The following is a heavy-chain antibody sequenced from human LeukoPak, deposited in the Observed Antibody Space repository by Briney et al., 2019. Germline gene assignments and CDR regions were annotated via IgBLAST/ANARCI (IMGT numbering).Heavy chain of an antibody. CDR3: ARGAMVRGVIRGRHFDY. Sequence: ASVKVSCKASGHTFTSYGISWVRQAPGQGLEWMGWITSYNGNTNYAQKLQGRVTMTTDTSTSTAYMELRSLRSDDTAVYYCARGAMVRGVIRGRHFDYWGQGTLVTVSS. CDR1: GHTFTSYG. V-gene: IGHV1-18*01. D-gene: IGHD3-10*01. J-gene: IGHJ4*02. CDR2: ITSYNGNT.